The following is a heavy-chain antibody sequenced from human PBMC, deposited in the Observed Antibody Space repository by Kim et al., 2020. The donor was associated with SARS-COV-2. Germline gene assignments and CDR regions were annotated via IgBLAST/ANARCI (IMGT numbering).Heavy chain of an antibody. Sequence: DSYPTYRPSFQGHVTISADKSIHTAYLEWSSLKASDTAIYYCARGTDYDYWGQGTLVTVSS. J-gene: IGHJ4*02. CDR3: ARGTDYDY. CDR2: DSYP. D-gene: IGHD4-17*01. V-gene: IGHV5-10-1*01.